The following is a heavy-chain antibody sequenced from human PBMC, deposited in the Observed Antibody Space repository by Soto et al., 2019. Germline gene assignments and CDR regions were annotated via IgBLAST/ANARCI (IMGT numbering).Heavy chain of an antibody. D-gene: IGHD6-13*01. CDR2: IYYSGST. Sequence: SETLSLTCTVSGGSISSSSYYWGWIRQPPGKGLEWIGSIYYSGSTYYNPSLKSRVTISVDTSKNQFSPKLSSVTAADTAVYYCARQQLVLLGYFDYWAREPWSPSPQ. J-gene: IGHJ4*02. V-gene: IGHV4-39*01. CDR3: ARQQLVLLGYFDY. CDR1: GGSISSSSYY.